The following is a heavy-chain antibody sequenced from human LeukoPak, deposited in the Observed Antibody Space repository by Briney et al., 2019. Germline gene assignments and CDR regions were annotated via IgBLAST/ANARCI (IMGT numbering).Heavy chain of an antibody. CDR1: GFTFSSYA. J-gene: IGHJ4*02. Sequence: GGSLRLSCAASGFTFSSYAMSWVRQAPGKGLEWVSAISGSGGSTYYADSVKGRFTISRDNSKNTLYLQMNSLRAEDTAVYYCAKDGGSGGSWGRYFDYWGQGTLVTVSS. CDR2: ISGSGGST. V-gene: IGHV3-23*01. CDR3: AKDGGSGGSWGRYFDY. D-gene: IGHD2-15*01.